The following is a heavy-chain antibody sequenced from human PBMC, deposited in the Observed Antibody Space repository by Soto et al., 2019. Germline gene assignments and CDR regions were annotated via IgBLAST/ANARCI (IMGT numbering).Heavy chain of an antibody. V-gene: IGHV4-59*01. CDR3: VRENYYGSGTYFRLDV. D-gene: IGHD3-10*01. J-gene: IGHJ6*02. Sequence: SETLSLTCTVSGDSISTYYWSWIRQPPGKGLEWIGYLYDSGSTHYNPSLKSRVTISVDTSKNQFSLKLTSVTAADTAVYYCVRENYYGSGTYFRLDVWGQGPRVTVSS. CDR2: LYDSGST. CDR1: GDSISTYY.